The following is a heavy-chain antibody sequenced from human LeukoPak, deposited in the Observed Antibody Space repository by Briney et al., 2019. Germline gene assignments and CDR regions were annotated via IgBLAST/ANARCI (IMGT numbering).Heavy chain of an antibody. V-gene: IGHV3-15*08. D-gene: IGHD3-10*02. Sequence: GGSLKPSCAASGFTLSNAWMNWVRPAASKGLDWVGFIKSKANGETREYAAPVEGRLTISRDDSAITLYLKMKSLRAEDAAVYYYAELGITMFWGVWGKGTTVTISS. CDR2: IKSKANGETR. J-gene: IGHJ6*04. CDR1: GFTLSNAW. CDR3: AELGITMFWGV.